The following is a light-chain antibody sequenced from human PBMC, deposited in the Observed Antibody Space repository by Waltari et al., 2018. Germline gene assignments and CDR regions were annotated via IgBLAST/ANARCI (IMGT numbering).Light chain of an antibody. CDR1: SSNIGSNY. CDR2: KSD. Sequence: QSVLTQPPSASGTPGQRVAISCSGSSSNIGSNYLYWYQQLPGTAPKLPIYKSDQGSSGVPDRFSGPKSGTSASLAISGLRSEDEADYYCATWDDSLNALVFGGGTKLTVL. CDR3: ATWDDSLNALV. J-gene: IGLJ3*02. V-gene: IGLV1-47*01.